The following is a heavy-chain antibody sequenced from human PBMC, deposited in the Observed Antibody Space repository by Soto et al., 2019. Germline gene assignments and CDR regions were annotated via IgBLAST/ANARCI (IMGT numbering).Heavy chain of an antibody. J-gene: IGHJ5*02. CDR3: ARVEYSSSSGVWFDP. CDR2: LYSTGST. V-gene: IGHV4-59*12. Sequence: SEPLSLTCSVSGGSISSYYWSWIRQPPGKGLEWIGYLYSTGSTNYNPALKSRVTMSVDTSRNQFSLNLSSVTAADTAVYYCARVEYSSSSGVWFDPWGQGTLVTVSS. D-gene: IGHD6-6*01. CDR1: GGSISSYY.